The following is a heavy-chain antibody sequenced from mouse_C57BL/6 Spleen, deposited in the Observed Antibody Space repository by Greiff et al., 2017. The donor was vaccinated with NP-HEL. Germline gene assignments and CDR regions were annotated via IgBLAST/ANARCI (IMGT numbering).Heavy chain of an antibody. V-gene: IGHV5-9-1*02. J-gene: IGHJ3*01. Sequence: EVMLVESGEGLVKPGGSLKLSCAASGFTFSSYAMSWVRQTPEKRLEWVAYISSGGDYIYYADTVKGRFTISRENARNTLYLQMSSLKSEDTAMYYCTRDPPWFAYWGQGTLVTVSA. CDR2: ISSGGDYI. CDR3: TRDPPWFAY. CDR1: GFTFSSYA.